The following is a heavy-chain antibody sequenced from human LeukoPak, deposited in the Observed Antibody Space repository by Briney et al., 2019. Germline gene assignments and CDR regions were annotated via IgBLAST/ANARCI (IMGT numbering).Heavy chain of an antibody. V-gene: IGHV1-2*02. CDR2: INPSSGGT. Sequence: RASVKVSCKASGYTFTGYYMHWVRQAPGQGLEWMGWINPSSGGTNYAQKFQGRVTMTRDTSISTAYMELSRLRPDDTAVYYCARLTYYDFWSGYNYAFDIWGQGTMVTVSS. J-gene: IGHJ3*02. CDR1: GYTFTGYY. CDR3: ARLTYYDFWSGYNYAFDI. D-gene: IGHD3-3*01.